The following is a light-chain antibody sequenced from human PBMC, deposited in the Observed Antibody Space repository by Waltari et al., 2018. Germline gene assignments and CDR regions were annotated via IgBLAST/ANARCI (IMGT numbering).Light chain of an antibody. CDR3: QSYDSSLRGWV. V-gene: IGLV1-40*01. CDR1: SSNIGASYD. CDR2: GTF. J-gene: IGLJ3*02. Sequence: QSVLAQPPSVSGAPGQRVAISCTGSSSNIGASYDVNWYQQLPGTAPKLLIYGTFEWPQGVPDRFSGSKSGASASRAITGLQGGDEADYYCQSYDSSLRGWVFGGGTKLTVL.